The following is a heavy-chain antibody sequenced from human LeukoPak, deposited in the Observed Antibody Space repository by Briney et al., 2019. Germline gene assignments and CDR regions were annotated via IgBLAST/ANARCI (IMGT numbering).Heavy chain of an antibody. CDR1: GYTFTSYY. J-gene: IGHJ5*02. Sequence: ASVKVSCKASGYTFTSYYMHGVRQAPGQGLEWRGIINPSGGSTSYAQKFQGRVTMTRDMSTSTDYMELSSLRSEDTAIYYCARDNSVGDNAWWFDPWGQGTLVTVSS. D-gene: IGHD1-26*01. CDR2: INPSGGST. CDR3: ARDNSVGDNAWWFDP. V-gene: IGHV1-46*01.